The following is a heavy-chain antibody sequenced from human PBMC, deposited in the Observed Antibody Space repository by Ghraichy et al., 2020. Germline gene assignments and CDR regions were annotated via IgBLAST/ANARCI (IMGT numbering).Heavy chain of an antibody. D-gene: IGHD1-1*01. CDR3: ARIREGGSRYNAFDI. V-gene: IGHV3-7*01. CDR2: IKQDASEQ. CDR1: GFTVSNYW. J-gene: IGHJ3*02. Sequence: GGSLRLSCAASGFTVSNYWMTWVRQAPGKGLQWLASIKQDASEQYSVDSVRGRFTISRDNAKISLYLQMNSLRAEETALYYCARIREGGSRYNAFDIWGQGKMVTVS.